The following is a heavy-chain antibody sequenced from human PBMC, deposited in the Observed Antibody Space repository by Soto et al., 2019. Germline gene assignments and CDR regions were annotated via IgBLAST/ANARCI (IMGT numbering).Heavy chain of an antibody. J-gene: IGHJ2*01. CDR3: ASTTWGYWYFDL. CDR2: IYYSGIT. V-gene: IGHV4-59*01. Sequence: QVQLQESGPGLVKTSETLSLTCTVSGGAISSYYWSWIRQPPGKGLEWIGYIYYSGITNYNPSLKSRVTISVDTSKDQFSLRLSSVTAADTAVYYCASTTWGYWYFDLWGRGTLVTVSS. D-gene: IGHD7-27*01. CDR1: GGAISSYY.